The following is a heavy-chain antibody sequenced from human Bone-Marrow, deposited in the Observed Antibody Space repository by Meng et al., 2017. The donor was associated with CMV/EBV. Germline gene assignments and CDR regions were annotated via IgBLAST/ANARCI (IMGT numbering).Heavy chain of an antibody. J-gene: IGHJ5*02. CDR2: IYYSGST. D-gene: IGHD6-6*01. V-gene: IGHV4-39*07. CDR1: ISSSSYY. Sequence: ISSSSYYWGWNRQPPGKGLEWIGSIYYSGSTYYNPSLKSRVTISVDTSKNQFSLKLSSVTAADTAVYYCARDPGLSSIAARTNWFDPWGQGTLVTVSS. CDR3: ARDPGLSSIAARTNWFDP.